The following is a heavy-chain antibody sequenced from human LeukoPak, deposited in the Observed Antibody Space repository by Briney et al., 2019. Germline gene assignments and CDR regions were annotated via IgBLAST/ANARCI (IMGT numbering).Heavy chain of an antibody. V-gene: IGHV3-11*04. Sequence: GGSLRLSCAASGFTFSDYYMSWIRQAPGKGLEWVSYISSSSSTIYYADSVKGRFTISRDNAKNSLYLQMNSLRAEDTAVYYCARDPGVVPAALNDAFDIWGQGTTVTVSS. CDR2: ISSSSSTI. J-gene: IGHJ3*02. CDR3: ARDPGVVPAALNDAFDI. D-gene: IGHD2-2*01. CDR1: GFTFSDYY.